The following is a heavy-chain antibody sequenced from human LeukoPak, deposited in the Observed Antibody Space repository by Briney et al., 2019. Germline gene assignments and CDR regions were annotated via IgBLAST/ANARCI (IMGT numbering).Heavy chain of an antibody. CDR3: ARHEYSSAFDP. CDR2: IYYSGST. CDR1: GGSISSYY. J-gene: IGHJ5*02. Sequence: SETLSLTCTVSGGSISSYYWSWIRQPPGRGLEWIGYIYYSGSTNYNPSLKGRVTISVDTSKNQFSLKLSSVTAADTAVYYCARHEYSSAFDPWGQGTLVTVSS. V-gene: IGHV4-59*08. D-gene: IGHD6-6*01.